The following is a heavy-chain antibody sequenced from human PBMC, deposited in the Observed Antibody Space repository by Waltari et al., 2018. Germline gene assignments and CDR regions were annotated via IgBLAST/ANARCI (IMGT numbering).Heavy chain of an antibody. CDR2: INWKGDKV. V-gene: IGHV3-20*04. CDR1: GFPFDDYG. D-gene: IGHD3-22*01. J-gene: IGHJ4*02. Sequence: VESGGGVIRPGGSLRRSWEASGFPFDDYGMSWVRQGPGKGLEWIAGINWKGDKVAYGDAVRGRFIISRDNAKNLLYLQMNTVGLDDTALYYCARGGDSSWPRWGQGTLVTVSA. CDR3: ARGGDSSWPR.